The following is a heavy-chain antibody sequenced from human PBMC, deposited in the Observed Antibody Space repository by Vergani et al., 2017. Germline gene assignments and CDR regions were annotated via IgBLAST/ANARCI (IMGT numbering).Heavy chain of an antibody. Sequence: QVQLVQSGAEVKKPGASVKVSCKASGYTFTGYYMHWVRQAPGQGLEWMGWINPNSGGTNYAQKFQGRVTMTRDTSISTAYMELSRLRSDDTAVYYCARVWQQLVREYYYYYYMDVWGKGTTVTVSS. V-gene: IGHV1-2*02. CDR1: GYTFTGYY. CDR2: INPNSGGT. CDR3: ARVWQQLVREYYYYYYMDV. D-gene: IGHD6-13*01. J-gene: IGHJ6*03.